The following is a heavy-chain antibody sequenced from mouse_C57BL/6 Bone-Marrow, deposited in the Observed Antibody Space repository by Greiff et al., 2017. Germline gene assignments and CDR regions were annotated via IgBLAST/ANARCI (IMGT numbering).Heavy chain of an antibody. CDR2: IFPGSGST. D-gene: IGHD3-2*01. V-gene: IGHV1-75*01. CDR3: ARYQTALRGYAMDY. Sequence: LVKPGASVKISCKASGYTFTDYYINWVKQRPGQGLEWIGWIFPGSGSTYYNEKFKGKATLTVDKSSSTAYMLLSSLTSEDSAVYFCARYQTALRGYAMDYWGQGTSVTVSS. J-gene: IGHJ4*01. CDR1: GYTFTDYY.